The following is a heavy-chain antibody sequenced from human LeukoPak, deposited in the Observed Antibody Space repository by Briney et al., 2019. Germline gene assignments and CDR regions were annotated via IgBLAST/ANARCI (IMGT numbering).Heavy chain of an antibody. V-gene: IGHV3-64D*06. D-gene: IGHD3-10*01. CDR1: GFTFGSFV. J-gene: IGHJ4*02. CDR3: VKWGSGSYDY. CDR2: ISSNGGST. Sequence: GGSLSLSCSASGFTFGSFVMHWVRQAPGKGLEYVSAISSNGGSTYYADSVKGRFAISRDNSKNTLYLQMSSLRAEDTAVYYCVKWGSGSYDYWGQGTLVTVSS.